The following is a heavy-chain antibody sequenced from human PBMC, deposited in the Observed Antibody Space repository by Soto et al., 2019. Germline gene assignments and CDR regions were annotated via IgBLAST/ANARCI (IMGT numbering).Heavy chain of an antibody. CDR1: GYSFTSYW. Sequence: GESLKISCKGSGYSFTSYWIGWVRQMPGKGLEWMGIIYPGDSDIRYSPSFQGQVTTSADKSISTAYLQWSSLKASDTAMYYCARTQEVLWFGEFPPIDYWGQGTLVTVSS. V-gene: IGHV5-51*01. D-gene: IGHD3-10*01. CDR3: ARTQEVLWFGEFPPIDY. CDR2: IYPGDSDI. J-gene: IGHJ4*02.